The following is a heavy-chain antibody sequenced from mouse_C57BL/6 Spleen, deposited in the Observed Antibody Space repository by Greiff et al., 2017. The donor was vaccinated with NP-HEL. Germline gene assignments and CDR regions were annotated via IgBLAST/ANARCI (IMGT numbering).Heavy chain of an antibody. J-gene: IGHJ2*01. V-gene: IGHV1-50*01. CDR3: ARKTAVVADY. Sequence: QVQLQQPGAELVKPGASVKLSCKASGYTFTSYWMQWVKQRPGQGLEWIGEIDPSDSYTNYNQKFKGKATLTVDTSSSTAYMQLSSLTSEDSAVYYCARKTAVVADYWGQGTTLTVSS. D-gene: IGHD1-1*01. CDR1: GYTFTSYW. CDR2: IDPSDSYT.